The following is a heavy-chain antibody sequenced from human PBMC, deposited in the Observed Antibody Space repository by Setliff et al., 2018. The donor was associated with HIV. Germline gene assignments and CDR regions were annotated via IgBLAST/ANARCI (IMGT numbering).Heavy chain of an antibody. D-gene: IGHD6-19*01. V-gene: IGHV4-61*02. Sequence: SETLSLTCTVSGGSISSGSHYWSWIRQPAGKGLEWIGLIYTSGRTNYNPSLKSRVTISVDRSKNQFSLNRGSVTAADTALYYCASLFHDTSAPWLYYFDYWGQGTLVTVCS. CDR3: ASLFHDTSAPWLYYFDY. CDR2: IYTSGRT. CDR1: GGSISSGSHY. J-gene: IGHJ4*02.